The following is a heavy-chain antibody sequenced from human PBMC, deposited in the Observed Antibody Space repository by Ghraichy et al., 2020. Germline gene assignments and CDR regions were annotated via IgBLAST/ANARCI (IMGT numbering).Heavy chain of an antibody. CDR2: ITSSSRTI. CDR3: ARGSTVVRFYYYAGLDF. V-gene: IGHV3-48*02. D-gene: IGHD4-23*01. Sequence: GSLRLSCVGSGFTFSGYSMNWVRQSPGKGLEWVAYITSSSRTISYADSVKGRFTISRDNAQNSLYLQMNSLSDEDTAVYYCARGSTVVRFYYYAGLDFWGQGTTVTVSS. CDR1: GFTFSGYS. J-gene: IGHJ6*02.